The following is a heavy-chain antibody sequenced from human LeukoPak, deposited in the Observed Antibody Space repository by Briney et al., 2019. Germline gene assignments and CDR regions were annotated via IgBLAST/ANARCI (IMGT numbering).Heavy chain of an antibody. D-gene: IGHD3-3*01. CDR1: GGSISSGGYS. V-gene: IGHV4-30-2*01. Sequence: TSQTLSLTCAVSGGSISSGGYSWSWIRQPPGKGLEWIGYIYQNGNTYYNPSLKSRVTISVDRSKNQFSLNLSSVTAADTAVYYCARDFGSWGQGTLVTVSS. J-gene: IGHJ4*02. CDR2: IYQNGNT. CDR3: ARDFGS.